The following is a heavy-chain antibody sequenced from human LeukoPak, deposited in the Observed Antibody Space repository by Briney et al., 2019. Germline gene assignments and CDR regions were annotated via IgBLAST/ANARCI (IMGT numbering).Heavy chain of an antibody. V-gene: IGHV3-48*03. CDR2: ISSSGSTI. CDR1: GFTFSSYE. CDR3: ARDRYDSSGYYFDY. Sequence: PRGSLRLPCAASGFTFSSYEMNWVRQAPGKGLEWVSYISSSGSTIYYADSVKGRFTISRDNAKNSLYLQMNSLRAEDTAVYYCARDRYDSSGYYFDYWGQGTLVTVSS. J-gene: IGHJ4*02. D-gene: IGHD3-22*01.